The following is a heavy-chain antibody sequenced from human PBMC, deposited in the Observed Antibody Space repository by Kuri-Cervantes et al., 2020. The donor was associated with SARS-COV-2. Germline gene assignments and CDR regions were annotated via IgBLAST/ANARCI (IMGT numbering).Heavy chain of an antibody. V-gene: IGHV4-59*01. CDR1: GGSISSYY. J-gene: IGHJ5*02. CDR3: ARGGYGDYLS. D-gene: IGHD4-17*01. Sequence: SETLSLTCTVSGGSISSYYWSWIRQPPGKGLEWIGYIYYSGSTNYNPSLKSRVTISVDASKNQFSLKLSSVTATDTAVYYCARGGYGDYLSWGQGTLVTVSS. CDR2: IYYSGST.